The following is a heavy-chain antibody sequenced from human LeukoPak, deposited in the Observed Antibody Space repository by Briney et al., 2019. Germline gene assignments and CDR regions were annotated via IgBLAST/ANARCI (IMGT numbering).Heavy chain of an antibody. J-gene: IGHJ4*02. D-gene: IGHD2/OR15-2a*01. V-gene: IGHV3-74*01. CDR2: VKSGGSTT. CDR1: GFTFSAYW. CDR3: ARAFSGPDS. Sequence: PGGSLRLPCAASGFTFSAYWMDWVRQAPGKGLVWVSRVKSGGSTTVYADSVKGRFTISRDNVKNTVYLQMSSLRVEDTGVYYCARAFSGPDSWGQGTLVTVSS.